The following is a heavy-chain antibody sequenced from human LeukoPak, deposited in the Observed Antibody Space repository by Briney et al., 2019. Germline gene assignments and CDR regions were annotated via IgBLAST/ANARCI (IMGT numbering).Heavy chain of an antibody. J-gene: IGHJ6*03. CDR2: MNPKSGNT. CDR3: ARKIASTRLGVRYYYMDV. CDR1: GYTFISYD. D-gene: IGHD2-2*01. V-gene: IGHV1-8*01. Sequence: GASVKVSCKASGYTFISYDIVWLRQATGQGLEWMGYMNPKSGNTDYVQNFQGRVTMTRDTSITTAYMELSGLRSGDTAVYYCARKIASTRLGVRYYYMDVWGEGTTVTISS.